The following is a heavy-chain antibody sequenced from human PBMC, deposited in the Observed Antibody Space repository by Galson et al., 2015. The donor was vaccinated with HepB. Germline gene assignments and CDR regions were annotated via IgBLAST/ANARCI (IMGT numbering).Heavy chain of an antibody. CDR3: ATLSYGSGGNYYGLDV. CDR2: FDPSDSYA. J-gene: IGHJ6*02. Sequence: QSGAEVKKPGESLKISCKGSGYSFTSYWIAWVRQTPGKGLEWMGRFDPSDSYANYTPPSQGHVTFSADKSITTVFLQWSSLKASDTAMYYCATLSYGSGGNYYGLDVWGQGTMGPVSS. V-gene: IGHV5-10-1*01. D-gene: IGHD3-10*01. CDR1: GYSFTSYW.